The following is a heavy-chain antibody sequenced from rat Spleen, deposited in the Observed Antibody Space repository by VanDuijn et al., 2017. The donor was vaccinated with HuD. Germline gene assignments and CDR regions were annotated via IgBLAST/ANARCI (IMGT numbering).Heavy chain of an antibody. Sequence: QVQLKESGPGLVQPSQTLSLTCTVSGFSVSSHGVIWVRQPPGKGLEWMGGIWGDGSTKYNSVLKSRLSISRDTSKSQVFLKMNSLHTEDTATYFCARADVAGLSTDGIWGQGIMVTVSS. J-gene: IGHJ2*01. CDR1: GFSVSSHG. CDR2: IWGDGST. D-gene: IGHD1-2*01. CDR3: ARADVAGLSTDGI. V-gene: IGHV2-13*01.